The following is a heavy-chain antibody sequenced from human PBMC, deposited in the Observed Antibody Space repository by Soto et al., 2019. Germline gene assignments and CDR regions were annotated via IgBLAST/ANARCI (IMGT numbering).Heavy chain of an antibody. CDR3: AKSVYNWNDGFFDF. CDR2: ISYDGINK. Sequence: ESGGGVVQPGRSLRLSCAASGFTFSSYGMHWVRQAPGKGLVWVAVISYDGINKYYADSLKGRFNISRDNYKNTLYLQMNSLRAEDTAVYYCAKSVYNWNDGFFDFWGQGTLVTVSS. J-gene: IGHJ4*02. D-gene: IGHD1-1*01. V-gene: IGHV3-30*18. CDR1: GFTFSSYG.